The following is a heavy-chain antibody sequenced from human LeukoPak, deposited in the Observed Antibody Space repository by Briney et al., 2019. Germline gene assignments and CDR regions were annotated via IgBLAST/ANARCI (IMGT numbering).Heavy chain of an antibody. J-gene: IGHJ4*02. V-gene: IGHV3-49*04. CDR1: GFTFSTYA. Sequence: GGSLRLSCVASGFTFSTYAMSWVRQAPGKGLEWVGFIRSKAYGGTTEYAASVKGRFTISRDDSKSIAYLQMNSLKTEDTAVYYCTRDQYDILTGYGDFDYWGQGTLVTVSS. CDR2: IRSKAYGGTT. CDR3: TRDQYDILTGYGDFDY. D-gene: IGHD3-9*01.